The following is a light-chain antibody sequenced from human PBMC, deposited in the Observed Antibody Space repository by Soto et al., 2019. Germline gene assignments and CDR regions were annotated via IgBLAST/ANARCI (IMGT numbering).Light chain of an antibody. V-gene: IGKV3-11*01. CDR1: QSVSSY. J-gene: IGKJ5*01. CDR3: QQNNRWPHIT. Sequence: EIVLTQSPATLSLSPWERATLSCRASQSVSSYLAGYQQKPGQVPRLLIYDASNRATGIPARFSGSGSGTDFTLTISSLEPEDSAVYFCQQNNRWPHITFGQGTRLEI. CDR2: DAS.